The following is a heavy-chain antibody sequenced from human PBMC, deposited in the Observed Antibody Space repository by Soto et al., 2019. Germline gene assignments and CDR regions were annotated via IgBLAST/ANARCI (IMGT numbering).Heavy chain of an antibody. CDR3: ARAGCDGGTCYTLVGLRYGMDV. CDR1: GFTFSSYA. Sequence: QVQLVESGGGVVQPGRSLRLSCAASGFTFSSYAMYWVRQAPGKGLEWVAIISYDGNNKHYADSVKGRFTIARDNSQNTLYLQRNSLGAEDTAVYYCARAGCDGGTCYTLVGLRYGMDVWGQGTTGTVSS. D-gene: IGHD2-15*01. J-gene: IGHJ6*02. CDR2: ISYDGNNK. V-gene: IGHV3-30-3*01.